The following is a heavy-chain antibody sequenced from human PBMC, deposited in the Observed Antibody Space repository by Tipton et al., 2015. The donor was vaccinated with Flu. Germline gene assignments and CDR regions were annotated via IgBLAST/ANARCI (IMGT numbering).Heavy chain of an antibody. J-gene: IGHJ4*02. CDR2: IYSSGAT. CDR3: VRGKSGSYCHCFDY. V-gene: IGHV4-4*07. CDR1: GGSIRSDY. Sequence: TLSLTCTVSGGSIRSDYWSWIRQPAGKGPEWIGRIYSSGATNYNPSLKSRVTMSVDMSQNQFSLNLSSVTAADTAMYYCVRGKSGSYCHCFDYWGQGTLVTVSS. D-gene: IGHD1-26*01.